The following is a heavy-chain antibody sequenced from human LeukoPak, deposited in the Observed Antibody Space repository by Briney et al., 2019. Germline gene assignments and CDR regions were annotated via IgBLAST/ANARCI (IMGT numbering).Heavy chain of an antibody. CDR1: GFTFSSYG. D-gene: IGHD5-18*01. V-gene: IGHV3-30*18. CDR3: AKDRDSYGDYYYYGMDA. J-gene: IGHJ6*02. Sequence: GGSLRLSCAASGFTFSSYGMHWVRQAPGKGLEGVADISYDGSNKYYADSVKGRFTISRDNSKNTLYLQMNSLRAEGTAVYYCAKDRDSYGDYYYYGMDAWGQGTTVTVSS. CDR2: ISYDGSNK.